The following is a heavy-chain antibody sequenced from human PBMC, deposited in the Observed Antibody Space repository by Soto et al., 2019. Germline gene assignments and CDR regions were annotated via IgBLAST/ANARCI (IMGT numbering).Heavy chain of an antibody. CDR1: GFSLSTSGVG. Sequence: QITLKESGPTLVKPTQTLTLTCTFSGFSLSTSGVGVGWIRQPPGKALEWLALIYWDEDKRYSPSLKSRLTITKATTKNQVVLTMSNMDPVDTATYYCAHSRTIYTTSSDYFDYWGQGTLVTVSS. V-gene: IGHV2-5*02. D-gene: IGHD6-6*01. CDR2: IYWDEDK. CDR3: AHSRTIYTTSSDYFDY. J-gene: IGHJ4*02.